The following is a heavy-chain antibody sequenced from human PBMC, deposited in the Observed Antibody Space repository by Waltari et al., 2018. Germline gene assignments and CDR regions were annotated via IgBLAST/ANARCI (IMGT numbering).Heavy chain of an antibody. J-gene: IGHJ4*02. Sequence: QVQLQESGPGLVKPSETLSVPCSVSGGPINTPYWSWIRQPPGKGLEWIGNIYHSGRTYFNPSLQSRVTISVDMSKNQFSLQLSSVTAADTAVYFCARPRSGYSMDHFDSWGQGVLVTVSS. CDR2: IYHSGRT. CDR3: ARPRSGYSMDHFDS. CDR1: GGPINTPY. D-gene: IGHD6-13*01. V-gene: IGHV4-59*11.